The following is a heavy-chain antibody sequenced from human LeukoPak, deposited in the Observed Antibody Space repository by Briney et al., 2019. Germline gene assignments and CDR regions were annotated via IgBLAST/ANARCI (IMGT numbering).Heavy chain of an antibody. CDR2: ISYDESNK. J-gene: IGHJ3*02. CDR3: AKLYAGGSGSYYLDAFDI. V-gene: IGHV3-30*18. CDR1: GFTFSSYG. D-gene: IGHD3-10*01. Sequence: PGGSLRLSCAASGFTFSSYGMHWVRQAPGKGLGWVAIISYDESNKYYADSVKGRFTISRDNSKNTLYLQMNSLRAEDTAVYYCAKLYAGGSGSYYLDAFDIWGQGTMVTVSS.